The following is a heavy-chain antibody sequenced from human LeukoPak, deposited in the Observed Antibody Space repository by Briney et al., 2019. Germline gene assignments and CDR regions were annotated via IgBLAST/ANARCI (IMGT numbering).Heavy chain of an antibody. CDR2: ISGSGGST. D-gene: IGHD1-26*01. CDR3: AKDIAGMGATSDY. V-gene: IGHV3-23*01. CDR1: GFSFSSYA. J-gene: IGHJ4*02. Sequence: GGSLRVSCAVSGFSFSSYAMSWVRQAPGKGLEWVSAISGSGGSTYYADSVKGRFTISRDNSKNTLYLQMNSLRAEDTAVYYCAKDIAGMGATSDYWGQGTLVTVSS.